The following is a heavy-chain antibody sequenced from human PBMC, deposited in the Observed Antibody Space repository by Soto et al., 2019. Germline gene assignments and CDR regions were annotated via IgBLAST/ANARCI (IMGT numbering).Heavy chain of an antibody. J-gene: IGHJ4*02. CDR2: ISAYNGNT. V-gene: IGHV1-18*01. Sequence: QVQLVQSGAEVKKPGASVKVSCKASGYTFTSYGISWVRQAPGQGLEWMGWISAYNGNTNYAQKLQGRVTMTTDTSTRAAYMALRRLRSDDRAVYYGARDSPPVDYWGQGTLVTVSS. CDR3: ARDSPPVDY. CDR1: GYTFTSYG.